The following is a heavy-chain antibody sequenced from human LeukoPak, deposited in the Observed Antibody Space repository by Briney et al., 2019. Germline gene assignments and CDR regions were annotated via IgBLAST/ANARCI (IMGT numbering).Heavy chain of an antibody. CDR2: INSDGSST. Sequence: GGSLRLSCAASGFTFSSYWMHWVRQAPGKGLVWVSRINSDGSSTSYADSVKGRFTISRDNAKNTLYLQMNSLRAEDTAVYYCARDRVCSGGSCYSSGLVDYWGQGTLVTVSS. J-gene: IGHJ4*02. CDR3: ARDRVCSGGSCYSSGLVDY. CDR1: GFTFSSYW. D-gene: IGHD2-15*01. V-gene: IGHV3-74*01.